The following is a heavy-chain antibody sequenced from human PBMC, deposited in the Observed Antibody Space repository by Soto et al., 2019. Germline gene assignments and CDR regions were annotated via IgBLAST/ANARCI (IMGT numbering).Heavy chain of an antibody. D-gene: IGHD1-1*01. V-gene: IGHV3-21*01. CDR1: GFTFSSYS. CDR3: ARDPDGITDFDY. Sequence: PGGSLRLSCAASGFTFSSYSMNWVRQAPGKGLEWVSSISSSGHDTYYADSVKGRFTISRDNAKNSLYLQMSSLRDEDTAIYFCARDPDGITDFDYWGQGAQVTVSS. J-gene: IGHJ4*02. CDR2: ISSSGHDT.